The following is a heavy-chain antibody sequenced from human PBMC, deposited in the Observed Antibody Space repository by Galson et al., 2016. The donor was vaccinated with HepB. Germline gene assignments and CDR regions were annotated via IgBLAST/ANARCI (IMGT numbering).Heavy chain of an antibody. D-gene: IGHD5-12*01. CDR3: ARHLATAGTRGFDY. CDR1: GGSISSANW. J-gene: IGHJ4*02. Sequence: ETLSLTCDVLGGSISSANWWSWVRQPPGKGLEWIGEIYLGGRTHYNPSLESRITISIDNSNNRFSLHLNSATAADTAVYYCARHLATAGTRGFDYWGQGALVTVSS. CDR2: IYLGGRT. V-gene: IGHV4-4*02.